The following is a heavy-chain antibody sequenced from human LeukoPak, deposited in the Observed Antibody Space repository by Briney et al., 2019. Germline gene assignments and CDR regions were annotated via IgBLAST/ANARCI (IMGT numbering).Heavy chain of an antibody. D-gene: IGHD6-19*01. CDR1: GFTLTNSD. V-gene: IGHV3-30*02. CDR3: AACIAVTDAFDI. CDR2: MRYDERTK. J-gene: IGHJ3*02. Sequence: GGSLRLSCAASGFTLTNSDINWVRQAPGKGLEWVAFMRYDERTKYYADSVKGRFTISRDNSKNTLYLQMNSLRAEDTAVYYCAACIAVTDAFDIWGQGTMVTVSS.